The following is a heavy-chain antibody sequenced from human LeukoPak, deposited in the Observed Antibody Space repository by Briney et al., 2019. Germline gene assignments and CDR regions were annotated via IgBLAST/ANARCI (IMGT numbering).Heavy chain of an antibody. Sequence: ASVKVSCKASGGTFSSYAISWVRQAPGQGLEWMGRIIPIFGTANYAQKFQGRVTITADKSTSTAYMELSSLRSEDTAVYYCASPLAVLKGSGQPRDAFDIWGQGTMVTVSS. CDR3: ASPLAVLKGSGQPRDAFDI. D-gene: IGHD1-26*01. V-gene: IGHV1-69*06. J-gene: IGHJ3*02. CDR1: GGTFSSYA. CDR2: IIPIFGTA.